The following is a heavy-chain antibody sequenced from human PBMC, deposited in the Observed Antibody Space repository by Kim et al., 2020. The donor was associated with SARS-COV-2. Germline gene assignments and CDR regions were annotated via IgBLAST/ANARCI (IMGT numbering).Heavy chain of an antibody. CDR3: ARFYVRGYFDY. CDR2: IYYSGST. CDR1: GGSISSYF. D-gene: IGHD3-10*02. J-gene: IGHJ4*02. V-gene: IGHV4-59*08. Sequence: SETLSLTCTVSGGSISSYFWNWIRQPPGKGLEWIGNIYYSGSTNYNPTLKSRLTISVDTSKNQFSLKLSSVTAADTAVYYCARFYVRGYFDYWGQGTLVTVSS.